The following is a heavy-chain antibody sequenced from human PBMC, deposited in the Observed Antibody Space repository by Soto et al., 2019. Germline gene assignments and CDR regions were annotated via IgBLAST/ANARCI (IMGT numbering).Heavy chain of an antibody. CDR1: GGSISSSSYY. CDR3: ARQGVDVGSGWYYFDY. D-gene: IGHD6-19*01. CDR2: IYYSGST. J-gene: IGHJ4*02. Sequence: QLQLQESGPGLVKPSETLSLTCTVSGGSISSSSYYWGWIRQPPGKGLEWIGSIYYSGSTYYNPSLKSRVTISVDTSKNQFSLKLSSVTAADTAVYYCARQGVDVGSGWYYFDYWGQGTLVTVSS. V-gene: IGHV4-39*01.